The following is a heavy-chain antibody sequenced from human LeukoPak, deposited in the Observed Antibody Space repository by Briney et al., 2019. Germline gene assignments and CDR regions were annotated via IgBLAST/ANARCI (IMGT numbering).Heavy chain of an antibody. CDR1: GFIFNDYA. J-gene: IGHJ5*01. CDR2: ISWNSGTI. Sequence: GGSLRLSCAASGFIFNDYAMHWVRQAPGKGLEWVAGISWNSGTIVYADSVKGRFTISRDNAKNSLYLQMNSLRPEDMAFYFCAKVAAYSSGWYDSWGQGTLVTVSS. V-gene: IGHV3-9*03. D-gene: IGHD6-19*01. CDR3: AKVAAYSSGWYDS.